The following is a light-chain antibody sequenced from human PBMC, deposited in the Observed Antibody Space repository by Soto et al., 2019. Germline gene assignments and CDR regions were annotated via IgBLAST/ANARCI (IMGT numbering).Light chain of an antibody. Sequence: DIQMTQSPGTLSASVGDRVTITCRASQNIDTYLAWYQKKPGKAPKPLIYKASNLDSGVPTRFSGSGSGTEFTLTISSLQPDDVATYYCQHYATSFFSFGPGTTVDLK. CDR1: QNIDTY. J-gene: IGKJ3*01. CDR2: KAS. V-gene: IGKV1-5*03. CDR3: QHYATSFFS.